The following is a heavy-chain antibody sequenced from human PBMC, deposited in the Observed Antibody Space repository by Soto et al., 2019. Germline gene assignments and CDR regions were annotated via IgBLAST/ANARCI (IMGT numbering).Heavy chain of an antibody. D-gene: IGHD4-17*01. CDR3: ARGRGGCTVTTSVCYYYYYMDV. V-gene: IGHV1-3*01. J-gene: IGHJ6*03. Sequence: ASVKVSCKASGYTFTSYAMHWVRQAPGQRLEWMGWINAGNGNTKYSQKFQGRVTITRDTSASTAYMELSSLRSEDTAVYYCARGRGGCTVTTSVCYYYYYMDVWGKGTTVTVSS. CDR2: INAGNGNT. CDR1: GYTFTSYA.